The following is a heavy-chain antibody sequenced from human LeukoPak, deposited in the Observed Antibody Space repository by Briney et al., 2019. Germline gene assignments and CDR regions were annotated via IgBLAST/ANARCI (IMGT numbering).Heavy chain of an antibody. Sequence: PSETLSLTCTVSGGSISSSSYYWGWIRQPPGTGLEWIGSIYYSGSTYYNPSLKSRVTISVDTSKNQFSLKLSSVTAADTAVYYCARHGEQLVFPFDYWGQGTLVTVSS. V-gene: IGHV4-39*01. CDR1: GGSISSSSYY. J-gene: IGHJ4*02. D-gene: IGHD6-13*01. CDR3: ARHGEQLVFPFDY. CDR2: IYYSGST.